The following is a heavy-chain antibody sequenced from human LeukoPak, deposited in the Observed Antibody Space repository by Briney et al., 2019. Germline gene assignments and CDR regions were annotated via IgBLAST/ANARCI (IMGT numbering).Heavy chain of an antibody. CDR1: GFTFSSYS. CDR2: ISSSSSTI. CDR3: ARDSGVTMVRGAMGYFDY. Sequence: AGGSLRLSCEASGFTFSSYSMNWVRQAPGKGLEWVSYISSSSSTIYYADSVKGRFTISRDNAKNSLYLQMNSLRAEDTAVYYCARDSGVTMVRGAMGYFDYWGQGTLVTVSS. V-gene: IGHV3-48*04. J-gene: IGHJ4*02. D-gene: IGHD3-10*01.